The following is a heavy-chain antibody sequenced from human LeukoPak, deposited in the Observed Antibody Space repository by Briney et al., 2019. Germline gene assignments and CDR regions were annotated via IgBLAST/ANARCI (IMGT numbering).Heavy chain of an antibody. Sequence: SGGSLRLSCAASGFTFSSYAMSWVRQAPGKGLEWVSAISGSGDNTYYADSVKGRFTISRDKSKNSLYLQMNSLRAEDTAVYYCARQYDFWSGYYTNYYGMDVWGQGTTVTVSS. CDR1: GFTFSSYA. J-gene: IGHJ6*02. CDR3: ARQYDFWSGYYTNYYGMDV. CDR2: ISGSGDNT. D-gene: IGHD3-3*01. V-gene: IGHV3-23*01.